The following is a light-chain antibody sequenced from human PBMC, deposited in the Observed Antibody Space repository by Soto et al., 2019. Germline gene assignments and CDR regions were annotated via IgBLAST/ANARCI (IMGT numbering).Light chain of an antibody. CDR1: QYINTR. Sequence: EILLTQSPATRSSFPGDRVTLSCRARQYINTRLDWYQHRPGPAPRLLIYKTSIRAAGIPARFSASGSGTDFTLTISDVQPEDFELYYCHQRQSWPRIFGQGTKVDIK. CDR2: KTS. V-gene: IGKV3-11*01. CDR3: HQRQSWPRI. J-gene: IGKJ1*01.